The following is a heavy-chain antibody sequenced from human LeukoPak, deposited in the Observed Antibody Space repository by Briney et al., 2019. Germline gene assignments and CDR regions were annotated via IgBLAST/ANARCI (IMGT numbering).Heavy chain of an antibody. D-gene: IGHD1-26*01. CDR1: GYTFTSYD. J-gene: IGHJ4*02. Sequence: ASVKVSCKASGYTFTSYDINWVRQATGQGLEWMGWMNPNSGNTGYAQKFQGRVTMTRNTSISTAYMELSSLGSEDTAVYYCARSDSGSYLTLYYFDYWGQGTLVTVSS. V-gene: IGHV1-8*01. CDR2: MNPNSGNT. CDR3: ARSDSGSYLTLYYFDY.